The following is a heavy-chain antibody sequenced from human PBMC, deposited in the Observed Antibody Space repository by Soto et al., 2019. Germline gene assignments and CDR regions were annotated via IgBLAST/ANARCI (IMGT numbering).Heavy chain of an antibody. CDR3: AKYRKAGPPIKDYYYYMDV. CDR1: GFTFSSYA. J-gene: IGHJ6*03. D-gene: IGHD6-13*01. Sequence: PGRSLILSCASSGFTFSSYAMSCVRQAPGKGLEWVSAISGSGGSTYYADSVKGRFTISRDNSKNTLYLQMNSLRAEDTAVYYCAKYRKAGPPIKDYYYYMDVWGKGTTVTVSS. CDR2: ISGSGGST. V-gene: IGHV3-23*01.